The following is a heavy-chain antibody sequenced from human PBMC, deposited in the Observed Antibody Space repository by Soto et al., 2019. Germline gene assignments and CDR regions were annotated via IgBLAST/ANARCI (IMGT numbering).Heavy chain of an antibody. Sequence: QVQLVQSGAEVKKPGASVKVSCKASGYTFTSYDINWVRQATGQGLEWMGWMNPNSGNTGYAQKFQGRVTMTRNTSMSTAYMELSSLRSEDTAVYFCARVEAARYYYGMDVWGQGTTVTVSS. V-gene: IGHV1-8*01. CDR3: ARVEAARYYYGMDV. J-gene: IGHJ6*02. CDR2: MNPNSGNT. CDR1: GYTFTSYD. D-gene: IGHD2-15*01.